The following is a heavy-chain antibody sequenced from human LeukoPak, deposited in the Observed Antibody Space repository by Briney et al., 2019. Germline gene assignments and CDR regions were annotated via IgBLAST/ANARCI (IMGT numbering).Heavy chain of an antibody. D-gene: IGHD3-22*01. J-gene: IGHJ4*02. V-gene: IGHV1-18*01. Sequence: ASVKVSCKASGYTFSNYGISWVRQAPGQGLEWMGWINLYNANTKYAQKLQGRVTMTTDTSTTTAYMELSSLRSEDTAVYYCARGGSYYDSSGYGFFDYWGQGTLVTVSS. CDR3: ARGGSYYDSSGYGFFDY. CDR1: GYTFSNYG. CDR2: INLYNANT.